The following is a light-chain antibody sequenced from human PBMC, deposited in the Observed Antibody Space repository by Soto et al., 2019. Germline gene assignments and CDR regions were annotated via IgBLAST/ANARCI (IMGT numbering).Light chain of an antibody. Sequence: EVVLTQSPATLSLSPGERATLSCRASQSVKNFLAWYQQKPGQAPRLLIFDASNRATAIPARFSGSGSGTDFTLTISALEPEDVGVYYCQQRNNWHFTFGPGTKVDIK. CDR2: DAS. V-gene: IGKV3-11*01. CDR3: QQRNNWHFT. CDR1: QSVKNF. J-gene: IGKJ3*01.